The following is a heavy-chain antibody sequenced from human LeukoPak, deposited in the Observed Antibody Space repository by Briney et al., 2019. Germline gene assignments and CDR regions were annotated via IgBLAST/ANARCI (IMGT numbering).Heavy chain of an antibody. D-gene: IGHD2-2*01. CDR3: ARPKDYCSSTSCYSYYYYYMDV. CDR1: GFTFSSYS. CDR2: ISSSSSYI. Sequence: GGSLRLSCAASGFTFSSYSMNWVRQAPGKGLEWVSSISSSSSYIYYADSVKGRFTISRDNAKNSLYLQMNSLRADDTAVYYCARPKDYCSSTSCYSYYYYYMDVWGKGTTVTVSS. V-gene: IGHV3-21*01. J-gene: IGHJ6*03.